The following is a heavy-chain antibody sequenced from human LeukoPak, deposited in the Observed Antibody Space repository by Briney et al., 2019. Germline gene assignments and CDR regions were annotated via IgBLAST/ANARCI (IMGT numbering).Heavy chain of an antibody. Sequence: GGSLRLSCAASGFTFSSYGMHWVRQAPGKGLEWVAFIRYDGSNKYYADSVKGRFTISRDNSKNTLYLQMNSLRAEDTAVYYCAKWPDVGYCGSTSCYLDPFDYWGQGTLVTVSS. CDR3: AKWPDVGYCGSTSCYLDPFDY. V-gene: IGHV3-30*02. CDR1: GFTFSSYG. CDR2: IRYDGSNK. J-gene: IGHJ4*02. D-gene: IGHD2-2*01.